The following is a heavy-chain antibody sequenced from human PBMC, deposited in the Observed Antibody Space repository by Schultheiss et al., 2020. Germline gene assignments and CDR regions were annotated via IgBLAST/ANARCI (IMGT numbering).Heavy chain of an antibody. CDR2: IYYSGST. CDR3: ARVNTDIYYMRV. D-gene: IGHD1/OR15-1a*01. J-gene: IGHJ6*03. CDR1: GGSISSYY. Sequence: SETLSLTCTVSGGSISSYYWSWIRQPPGKGLEWIGYIYYSGSTNYNPSLKSRVTISVDTSKNQFSLKLSSVTAADTAVYYCARVNTDIYYMRVWGKGTTVNVSS. V-gene: IGHV4-59*01.